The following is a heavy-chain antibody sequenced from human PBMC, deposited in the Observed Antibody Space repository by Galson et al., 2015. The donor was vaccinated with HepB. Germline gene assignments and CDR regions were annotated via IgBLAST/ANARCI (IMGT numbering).Heavy chain of an antibody. Sequence: SLRLSCAASGFTFSLHSINWVRQAPGKGLEWVPYISSSSRTTYYADSVKGRFTISRDNGKNSLYLQMNSLRAEDTAVYFCARDGPYYYDRSDYFFGYFDLWGRGTLVTVSS. D-gene: IGHD3-22*01. CDR2: ISSSSRTT. CDR3: ARDGPYYYDRSDYFFGYFDL. CDR1: GFTFSLHS. J-gene: IGHJ2*01. V-gene: IGHV3-48*01.